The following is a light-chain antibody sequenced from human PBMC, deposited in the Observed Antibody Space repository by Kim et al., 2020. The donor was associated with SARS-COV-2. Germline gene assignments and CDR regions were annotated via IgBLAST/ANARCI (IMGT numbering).Light chain of an antibody. CDR3: QQSYSTPVT. V-gene: IGKV1-39*01. CDR1: QSSSSY. CDR2: AAA. Sequence: GAVGDRVTITGRARQSSSSYLKGYQQKPGKAPKRRIYAAASLQRGVPARLSGSGAGTEVTLTISSRRPEDCAAYYGQQSYSTPVTFGQGTKVDIK. J-gene: IGKJ1*01.